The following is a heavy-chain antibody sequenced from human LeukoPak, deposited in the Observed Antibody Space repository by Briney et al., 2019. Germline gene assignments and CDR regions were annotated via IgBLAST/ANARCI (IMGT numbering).Heavy chain of an antibody. CDR2: ISGSGGST. V-gene: IGHV3-23*01. CDR1: GFTFSSYG. Sequence: GGSLRLSCAASGFTFSSYGMSWVRQAPGKGLEWVSAISGSGGSTYYADSVKGRFTISRDNSKNTLYLQMNSLRAEDTAVYYCAKDWSTQRTYYYDSSGWRFDYWGQGTLVTVSS. J-gene: IGHJ4*02. CDR3: AKDWSTQRTYYYDSSGWRFDY. D-gene: IGHD3-22*01.